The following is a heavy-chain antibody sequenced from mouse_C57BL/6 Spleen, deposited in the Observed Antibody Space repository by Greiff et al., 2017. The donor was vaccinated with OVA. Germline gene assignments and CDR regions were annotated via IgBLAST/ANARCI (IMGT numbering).Heavy chain of an antibody. J-gene: IGHJ2*01. V-gene: IGHV1-81*01. D-gene: IGHD2-5*01. CDR2: IYPRSGNT. Sequence: VKLMESGAELARPGASVKLSCKASGYTFTSYGISWVKQRTGQGLEWIGEIYPRSGNTYYNEKFKGKATLTADKSSSTAYMELRSLTSEDSAVYFCASAYYSNYEYYFDYWGQGTTLTVSS. CDR3: ASAYYSNYEYYFDY. CDR1: GYTFTSYG.